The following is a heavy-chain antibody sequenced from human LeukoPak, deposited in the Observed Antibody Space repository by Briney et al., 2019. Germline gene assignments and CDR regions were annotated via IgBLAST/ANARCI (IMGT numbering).Heavy chain of an antibody. CDR1: GGTFSSYA. CDR2: IIPILGIA. D-gene: IGHD1-7*01. Sequence: GSSVKVSCKASGGTFSSYAISWVRQAPGQGLEWMGRIIPILGIANYAQKFQGRVTITADKSTSTAYMELSSLRSEDTAVYYCARAVITGTTYPYGMDVWGQGTTVTVSS. CDR3: ARAVITGTTYPYGMDV. V-gene: IGHV1-69*04. J-gene: IGHJ6*02.